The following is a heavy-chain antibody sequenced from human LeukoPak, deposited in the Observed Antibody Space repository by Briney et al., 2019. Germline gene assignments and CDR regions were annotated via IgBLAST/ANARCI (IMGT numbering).Heavy chain of an antibody. V-gene: IGHV4-61*02. J-gene: IGHJ5*02. CDR2: IYTSGST. CDR3: ARDSGRPNWFDP. CDR1: GGSISSGSYC. Sequence: PSETLSLTCTVSGGSISSGSYCWSWIRQPAGKGLEWIGRIYTSGSTNYNPSLKSRVTISVDTSKNQFSLKLSSVTAADTAVYYCARDSGRPNWFDPWGQGTLVTVSS.